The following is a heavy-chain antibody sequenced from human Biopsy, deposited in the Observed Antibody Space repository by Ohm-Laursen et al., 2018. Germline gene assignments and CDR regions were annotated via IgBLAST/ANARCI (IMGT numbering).Heavy chain of an antibody. V-gene: IGHV1-69*06. Sequence: SVKVSCKAPGGTFSNYGVDWVRQAPGQGLEWLGGNIPILGTGNYAQKFQDRVTVAADTSTSTATMELRSLRSDDTAVYYCATKLTGYFHHWGQGTLVSVSS. D-gene: IGHD3-9*01. CDR3: ATKLTGYFHH. CDR1: GGTFSNYG. CDR2: NIPILGTG. J-gene: IGHJ1*01.